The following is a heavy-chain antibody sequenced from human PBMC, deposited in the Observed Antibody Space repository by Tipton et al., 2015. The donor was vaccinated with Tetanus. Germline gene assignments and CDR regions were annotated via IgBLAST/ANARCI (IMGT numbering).Heavy chain of an antibody. Sequence: TLSLTCSVSGDSIRSEDYCWGWIRQSPGKGLEWLGYIYYSESTYNNPSLKSRVSISLDASKNQFSLSLNSVTAADSATYYCARLTCSSPSCYYYYYYVDVWGTGTAVAVSS. CDR3: ARLTCSSPSCYYYYYYVDV. CDR2: IYYSEST. V-gene: IGHV4-30-4*01. CDR1: GDSIRSEDYC. J-gene: IGHJ6*03. D-gene: IGHD2-2*01.